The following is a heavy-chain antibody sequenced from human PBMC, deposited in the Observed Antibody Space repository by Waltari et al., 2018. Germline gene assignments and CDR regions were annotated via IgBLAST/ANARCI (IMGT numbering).Heavy chain of an antibody. D-gene: IGHD3-3*01. CDR3: TRGPVWDFWTGYYDY. CDR2: INPQTGDT. Sequence: QVQLVQSGAEVKKPGATVKVSRKGSGYTFTGYHTHWVRQAPGQGLEWVGRINPQTGDTNYAERFQGRVTMTRDIFRSTAYMELSGLRSDDTAVYYCTRGPVWDFWTGYYDYWGQGTLVTVSS. V-gene: IGHV1-2*06. J-gene: IGHJ4*02. CDR1: GYTFTGYH.